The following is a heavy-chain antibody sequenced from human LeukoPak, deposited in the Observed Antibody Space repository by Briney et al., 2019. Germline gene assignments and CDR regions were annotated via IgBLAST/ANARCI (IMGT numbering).Heavy chain of an antibody. Sequence: SETLSLTCAVYGGSFSGYYWSWIRQPPGKGLEWIGEINHSGSTNYNPSLKSRVTVSVDTSKNQFSLKLSSVTAADTAVYYCARGGISSGWYNFDYWGQGTLVTVSS. V-gene: IGHV4-34*01. CDR2: INHSGST. D-gene: IGHD6-19*01. J-gene: IGHJ4*02. CDR3: ARGGISSGWYNFDY. CDR1: GGSFSGYY.